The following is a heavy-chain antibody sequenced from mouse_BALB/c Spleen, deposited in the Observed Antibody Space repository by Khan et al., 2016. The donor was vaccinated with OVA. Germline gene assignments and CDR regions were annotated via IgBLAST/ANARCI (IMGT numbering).Heavy chain of an antibody. D-gene: IGHD1-1*02. CDR2: ISYSGNT. CDR3: ARVYGGDFDY. V-gene: IGHV3-2*02. CDR1: GYSITSDYV. Sequence: EVQLVESGPGLVKPSQSLSLTCTVTGYSITSDYVWNWIRQFPGNKLEWMGYISYSGNTNYNQSLRSRISITRDTSKNQFFLQLNSVTTADTATDDCARVYGGDFDYWGQGTTLTVSS. J-gene: IGHJ2*01.